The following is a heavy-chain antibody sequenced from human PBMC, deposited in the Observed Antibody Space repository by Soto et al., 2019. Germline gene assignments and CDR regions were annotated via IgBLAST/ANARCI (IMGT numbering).Heavy chain of an antibody. V-gene: IGHV1-8*01. Sequence: ASVKVSCKASGYTFTSYDINWVRQATGQGLEWMGWMNPNSGNTGYAQKFQGRVTMTRNTSISTAYMELSSLRSEDTDVYYCARGIMITFGGVPGGSYYMDVWGKGTTVTVSS. CDR3: ARGIMITFGGVPGGSYYMDV. CDR1: GYTFTSYD. CDR2: MNPNSGNT. J-gene: IGHJ6*03. D-gene: IGHD3-16*01.